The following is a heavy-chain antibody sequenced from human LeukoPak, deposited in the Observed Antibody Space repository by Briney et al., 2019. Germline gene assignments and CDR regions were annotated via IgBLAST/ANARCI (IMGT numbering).Heavy chain of an antibody. CDR3: ARGGYGDYVLGDYYYYYGMDV. CDR2: MNPNSGNT. V-gene: IGHV1-8*01. Sequence: GASVKVSCKASGYTFTSYDINWVRQATGQGLEWMGWMNPNSGNTGYAQKFQGRVTMTRNTSISTAYMELSSLRSEDTAVYYCARGGYGDYVLGDYYYYYGMDVWGQGTTVTVSS. J-gene: IGHJ6*02. CDR1: GYTFTSYD. D-gene: IGHD4-17*01.